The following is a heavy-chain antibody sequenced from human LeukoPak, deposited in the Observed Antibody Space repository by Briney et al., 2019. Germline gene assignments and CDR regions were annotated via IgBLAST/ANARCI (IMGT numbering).Heavy chain of an antibody. Sequence: GEALKISCKGAGYSFTSYWIGWVRQMPGKGLEWMGIIYPGDSDTRYSPSFRGQVTISADKSISTAYLQWSSLKASDTAMYYCTRHVSGTYSQLGYWGQGTLVTVSS. CDR1: GYSFTSYW. CDR3: TRHVSGTYSQLGY. D-gene: IGHD1-26*01. J-gene: IGHJ4*02. V-gene: IGHV5-51*01. CDR2: IYPGDSDT.